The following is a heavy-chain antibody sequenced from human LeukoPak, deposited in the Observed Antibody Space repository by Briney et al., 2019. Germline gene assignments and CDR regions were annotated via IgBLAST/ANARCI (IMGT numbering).Heavy chain of an antibody. CDR1: GFTFSSYA. Sequence: GGSLRLSCAASGFTFSSYAMSWVRQAPGKGLEWVSAISGSGGSTYYADSVKGRFTISRDNSKNTLYLQMNSLRAEDTAVYYCAKDGKYSSSWYVGDYWGQGTLGTVSS. CDR3: AKDGKYSSSWYVGDY. D-gene: IGHD6-13*01. V-gene: IGHV3-23*01. CDR2: ISGSGGST. J-gene: IGHJ4*02.